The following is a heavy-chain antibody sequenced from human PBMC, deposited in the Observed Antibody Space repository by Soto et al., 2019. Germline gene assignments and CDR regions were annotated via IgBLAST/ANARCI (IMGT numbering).Heavy chain of an antibody. Sequence: SETLSLTCNVSGFSISSGFYRGWVRQPPGKGLEWIGAIYHSGITYFNPSLKSRVTMAIDTSKNQFSLSLASVAAADTAMYYCARGMNPQDYWGQGTLVTVSS. CDR3: ARGMNPQDY. J-gene: IGHJ4*02. V-gene: IGHV4-38-2*02. CDR1: GFSISSGFY. D-gene: IGHD6-13*01. CDR2: IYHSGIT.